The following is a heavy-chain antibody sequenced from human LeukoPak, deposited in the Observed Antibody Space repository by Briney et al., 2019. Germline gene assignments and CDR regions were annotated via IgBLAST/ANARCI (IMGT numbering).Heavy chain of an antibody. V-gene: IGHV3-53*01. CDR2: IYSGGNR. CDR1: GFSVSSNY. Sequence: GGSLRLSCAASGFSVSSNYMSWVRKAPGRGLEWVSVIYSGGNRYYADSVEGRFTISRDNSKNTLSLQMNSLRVEDTAVYHCARGLASGGWGYFDYWGQGTLVTVSS. J-gene: IGHJ4*02. D-gene: IGHD2-15*01. CDR3: ARGLASGGWGYFDY.